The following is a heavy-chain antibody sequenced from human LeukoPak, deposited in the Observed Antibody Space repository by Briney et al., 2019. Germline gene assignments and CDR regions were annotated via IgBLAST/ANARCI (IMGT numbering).Heavy chain of an antibody. CDR2: ISSNGGST. CDR1: GFTFSSYA. CDR3: VKDGVGCSSTSCYVGGVYYFDY. J-gene: IGHJ4*02. D-gene: IGHD2-2*01. Sequence: GGSLRLSCSASGFTFSSYAVHWVRQAPGKGLEYVSAISSNGGSTYYADSVKGRFTISRDNSKNTLYLQMSSLRAEDTAVYYCVKDGVGCSSTSCYVGGVYYFDYWGQGTLVTVSS. V-gene: IGHV3-64D*06.